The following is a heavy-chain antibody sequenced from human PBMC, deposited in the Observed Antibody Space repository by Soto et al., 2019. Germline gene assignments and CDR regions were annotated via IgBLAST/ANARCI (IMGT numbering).Heavy chain of an antibody. Sequence: LRLSCAASGFTFDDYAMHWVRQAPGKGLEWVSGISWNSGSIGYADSVKGRFTISRDNAKNSLYLQMNSLRAEDTALYYCAKDSSSSLRNGRPNYYYGMDVWGQGTTVTVSS. D-gene: IGHD6-6*01. V-gene: IGHV3-9*01. J-gene: IGHJ6*02. CDR3: AKDSSSSLRNGRPNYYYGMDV. CDR2: ISWNSGSI. CDR1: GFTFDDYA.